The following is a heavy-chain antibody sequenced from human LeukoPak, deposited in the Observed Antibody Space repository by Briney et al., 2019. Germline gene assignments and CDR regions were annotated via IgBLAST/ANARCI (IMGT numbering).Heavy chain of an antibody. CDR1: GGSISSSNW. Sequence: SGTLSLTCAVSGGSISSSNWWSWVRQPPGKGLEWIGEIYHSGSTNYNPSLKSRVTISVDKSKNQFSLKLSSVTAADTAVYYCASNPSYSSSWYPYYYYGMDVWGQGTTVTVSS. CDR2: IYHSGST. V-gene: IGHV4-4*02. D-gene: IGHD6-13*01. J-gene: IGHJ6*02. CDR3: ASNPSYSSSWYPYYYYGMDV.